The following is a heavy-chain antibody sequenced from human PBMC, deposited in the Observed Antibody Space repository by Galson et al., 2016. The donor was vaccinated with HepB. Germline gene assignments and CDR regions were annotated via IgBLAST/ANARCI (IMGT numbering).Heavy chain of an antibody. CDR2: IYASGIA. CDR1: GGTISSYDLY. CDR3: AREFTY. V-gene: IGHV4-61*02. Sequence: TLSLTCSFSGGTISSYDLYWSWIRQPAGKGLEWIGRIYASGIAHYNPSLKSRVSMSIDTSKDQVSLKLTSVTAADAAVYYCAREFTYWGPGTLVTVSS. J-gene: IGHJ4*02.